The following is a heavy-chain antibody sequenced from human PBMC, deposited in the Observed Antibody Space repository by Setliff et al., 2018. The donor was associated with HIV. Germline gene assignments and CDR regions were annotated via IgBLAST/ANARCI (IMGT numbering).Heavy chain of an antibody. Sequence: GASVKVSCKASGGTFSYYTFTWVRQAPGQGLEWLGRIVPLLGVPDYAQKFQGRVTFTADRSTSTAYMELSSLRSEVTAVYYCARVNSDAFDVWGQGTKVTVS. CDR2: IVPLLGVP. CDR3: ARVNSDAFDV. CDR1: GGTFSYYT. J-gene: IGHJ3*01. V-gene: IGHV1-69*02.